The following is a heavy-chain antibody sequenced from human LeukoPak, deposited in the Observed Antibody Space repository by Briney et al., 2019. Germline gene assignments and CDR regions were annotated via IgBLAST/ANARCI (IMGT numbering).Heavy chain of an antibody. CDR2: ISAHNGST. CDR3: ARDGYFDH. Sequence: ASVKVSCKASAYTFTNYGIAWVRQAPGQGLEWMGWISAHNGSTNYAQKLQGRVTMTTDTSTNTAYMELRSLASDDTALYYCARDGYFDHWGQGTLVTVSS. V-gene: IGHV1-18*01. J-gene: IGHJ4*02. CDR1: AYTFTNYG.